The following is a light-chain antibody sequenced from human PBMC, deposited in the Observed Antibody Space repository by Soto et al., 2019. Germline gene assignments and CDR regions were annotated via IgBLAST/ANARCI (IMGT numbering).Light chain of an antibody. J-gene: IGKJ4*01. CDR3: QQYNDWPLT. Sequence: EVLMTHSPATLSVSLEERATLSCRASQSVNSNLAWYQQKPGQAPRLLIYGASTRATVIPVTFSGSGSGTEFTLTITSLQSEDIAVYYCQQYNDWPLTFGGGTKVDIK. CDR2: GAS. CDR1: QSVNSN. V-gene: IGKV3-15*01.